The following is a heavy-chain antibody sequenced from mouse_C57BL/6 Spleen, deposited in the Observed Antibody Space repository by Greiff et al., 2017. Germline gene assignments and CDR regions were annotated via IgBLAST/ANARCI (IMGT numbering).Heavy chain of an antibody. CDR2: IYPGSGST. CDR1: GYTFTSYW. J-gene: IGHJ1*03. Sequence: QVQLQQPGAELVKPGASVKMSCKASGYTFTSYWITWVKQRPGQGLEWIGDIYPGSGSTNYNEKFKSKATLTVDTSSSTAYMQLSSLTSEDSAVYYCARSYYYGSRSYWYFDVWGTGTTVTVSS. CDR3: ARSYYYGSRSYWYFDV. V-gene: IGHV1-55*01. D-gene: IGHD1-1*01.